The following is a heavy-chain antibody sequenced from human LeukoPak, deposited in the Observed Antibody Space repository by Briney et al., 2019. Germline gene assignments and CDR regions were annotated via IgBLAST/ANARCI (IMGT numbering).Heavy chain of an antibody. Sequence: PSETLSLTCSVSRASISSYYWSWIRQPPGKGLEWIGYIYYSGSTIYNPSLKSRVTISVDTSKNQFSLKLSSVTAADTAVYYCARSPPHFGVLITPSYYFDYWGQGTLVTVSS. V-gene: IGHV4-59*01. D-gene: IGHD3-3*01. CDR3: ARSPPHFGVLITPSYYFDY. CDR2: IYYSGST. J-gene: IGHJ4*02. CDR1: RASISSYY.